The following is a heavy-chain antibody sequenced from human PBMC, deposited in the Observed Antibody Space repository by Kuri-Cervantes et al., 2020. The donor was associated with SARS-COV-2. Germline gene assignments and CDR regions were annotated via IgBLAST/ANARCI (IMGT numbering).Heavy chain of an antibody. CDR1: GFTFSSYW. D-gene: IGHD6-13*01. J-gene: IGHJ6*03. CDR3: ARVGIAAAGRPYYYYMDV. Sequence: GESLKISCAASGFTFSSYWMSWVRQAPGKGLEWVANIKQDGSEKYYVDSVKGRFTISRDNSKNTLYLQMNSLRAEDTAVYYCARVGIAAAGRPYYYYMDVWGKGTTVTVSS. V-gene: IGHV3-7*02. CDR2: IKQDGSEK.